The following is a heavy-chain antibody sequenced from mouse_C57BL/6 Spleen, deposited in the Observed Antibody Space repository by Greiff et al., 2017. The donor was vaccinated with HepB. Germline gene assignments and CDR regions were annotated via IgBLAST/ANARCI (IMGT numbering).Heavy chain of an antibody. J-gene: IGHJ2*01. CDR2: IDPSDSYT. CDR1: GYTFTSYW. Sequence: QVQLQQPGAELVMPGASVKLSCKASGYTFTSYWMHWVKQRPGQGLEWIGEIDPSDSYTNYNQKFKGKSTLTVDKSSSTAYMQLSSLTSEASAVYYCARGQGYGSICFDYWGQGTTLTVSS. D-gene: IGHD1-1*01. CDR3: ARGQGYGSICFDY. V-gene: IGHV1-69*01.